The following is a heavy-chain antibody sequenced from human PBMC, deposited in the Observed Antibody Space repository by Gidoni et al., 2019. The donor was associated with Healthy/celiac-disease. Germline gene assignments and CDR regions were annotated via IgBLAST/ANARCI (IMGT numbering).Heavy chain of an antibody. CDR3: AKDLWSGSGSYQSDAFDI. Sequence: YAMSWVRQAPGKGLEWVSAISGSGGSTYYADSVKGRFTISRDNSKNTLYLQMNSLRAEDTAVYYCAKDLWSGSGSYQSDAFDIWGQGTMVTVSS. D-gene: IGHD3-10*01. V-gene: IGHV3-23*01. J-gene: IGHJ3*02. CDR2: ISGSGGST. CDR1: YA.